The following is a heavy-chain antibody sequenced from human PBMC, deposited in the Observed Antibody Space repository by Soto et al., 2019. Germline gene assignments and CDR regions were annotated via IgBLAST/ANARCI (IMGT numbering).Heavy chain of an antibody. CDR1: GLTFSRFA. Sequence: GGSLRLSCAASGLTFSRFAMSWVRQAPGKGLEWVATIHGSGAITNYADSVRGRFTISRDNSKDTMYLQLNTLRVEDTAVYYCAKDLHYYDSSARGAFDIWGQGTRLSVSS. CDR2: IHGSGAIT. J-gene: IGHJ3*02. V-gene: IGHV3-23*01. D-gene: IGHD3-22*01. CDR3: AKDLHYYDSSARGAFDI.